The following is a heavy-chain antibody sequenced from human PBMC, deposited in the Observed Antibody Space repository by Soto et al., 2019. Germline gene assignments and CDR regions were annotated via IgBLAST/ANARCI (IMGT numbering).Heavy chain of an antibody. CDR3: ARKFSSSSFYFDY. J-gene: IGHJ4*02. V-gene: IGHV3-23*01. CDR1: GFPFSSYA. D-gene: IGHD6-6*01. CDR2: IGFRGDST. Sequence: GGSLRLSCAASGFPFSSYAMSWVRHAPDKGLEWVSAIGFRGDSTYYADSVKGRFTISRDNSKNTLYLQVNSLRAEDTAVYYCARKFSSSSFYFDYWGQGTLVTVSS.